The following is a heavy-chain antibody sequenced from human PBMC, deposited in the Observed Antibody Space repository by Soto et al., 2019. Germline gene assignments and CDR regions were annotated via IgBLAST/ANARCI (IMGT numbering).Heavy chain of an antibody. CDR3: ARDSYDGGLYYGMDV. V-gene: IGHV3-74*01. Sequence: GGSLRLSCAASGLTFSNYWMHWVRQAPGKGLVWVSRINTDESTTSYADSVKGRFTISRDNAKNTLYLQMTSLRAEDTAVYYCARDSYDGGLYYGMDVWGQGTTVTVSS. D-gene: IGHD3-3*01. CDR1: GLTFSNYW. J-gene: IGHJ6*02. CDR2: INTDESTT.